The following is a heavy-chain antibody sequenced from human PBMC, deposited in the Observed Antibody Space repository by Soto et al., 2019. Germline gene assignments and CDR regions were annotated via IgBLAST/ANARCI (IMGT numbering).Heavy chain of an antibody. D-gene: IGHD3-16*01. V-gene: IGHV4-31*03. Sequence: PSETLSLTCXVSGGSISSCGYYWSWIRQHPGKGLEWIGYIYYSGSTYYNPSLKSRVTISVDTSKNQFSLKLSSVTAADTAVYYCARVGGINWFDPWGQGTLVTVSS. CDR1: GGSISSCGYY. CDR3: ARVGGINWFDP. CDR2: IYYSGST. J-gene: IGHJ5*02.